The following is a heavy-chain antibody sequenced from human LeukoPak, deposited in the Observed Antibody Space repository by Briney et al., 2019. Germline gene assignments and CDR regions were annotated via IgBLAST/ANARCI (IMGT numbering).Heavy chain of an antibody. J-gene: IGHJ4*02. V-gene: IGHV4-39*07. D-gene: IGHD6-13*01. CDR3: ARELSSSWFPFDY. CDR2: IYYSGST. Sequence: SETLSLTCTVSGGSISSSSYYWGWIRQPPGKGLEWIGSIYYSGSTYYNPSLKSRVTISVDTSKNQFSLKLSSVTAADTAVYYCARELSSSWFPFDYWGQGTLVTVSS. CDR1: GGSISSSSYY.